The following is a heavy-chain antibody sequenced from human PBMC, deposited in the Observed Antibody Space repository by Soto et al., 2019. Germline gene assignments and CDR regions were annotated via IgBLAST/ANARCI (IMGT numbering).Heavy chain of an antibody. CDR1: GFTFSSYA. CDR3: AKDKQLVRSGPDWSGYYDSN. J-gene: IGHJ4*02. CDR2: ISGSGGST. V-gene: IGHV3-23*01. Sequence: GGSLRLSCAASGFTFSSYAMSWVRQAPGKGLEWVSAISGSGGSTYYADSVKGRFTISRDNSKNTLYLQMNSLRAEDTAVYYCAKDKQLVRSGPDWSGYYDSNWGQGTLVTVSS. D-gene: IGHD6-13*01.